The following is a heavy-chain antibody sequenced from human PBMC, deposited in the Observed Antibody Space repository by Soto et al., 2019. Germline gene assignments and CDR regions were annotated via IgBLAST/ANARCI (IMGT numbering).Heavy chain of an antibody. CDR3: ARMGDSSGYSGWFDP. CDR1: GFTVSTNY. D-gene: IGHD3-22*01. V-gene: IGHV3-66*01. Sequence: EVQLVESGGGLVQPGGSLRLSCAASGFTVSTNYMSWVCQAAGKGLEWVSVIYSGGSTYYADSVKGRFTISRDNSKNTLYLQMNSLRAADTAVYYCARMGDSSGYSGWFDPWGQGTLVTVSS. CDR2: IYSGGST. J-gene: IGHJ5*02.